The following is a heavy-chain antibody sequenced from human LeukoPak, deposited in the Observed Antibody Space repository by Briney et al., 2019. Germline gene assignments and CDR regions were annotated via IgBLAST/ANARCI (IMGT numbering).Heavy chain of an antibody. D-gene: IGHD5-12*01. J-gene: IGHJ4*02. Sequence: GASVKVSCKTSGYTFTSYGISWVRQAPGQGLEWMGWISAYNGNTNYAQKLQGRVTMTTDTSTSTAYMELRSLRSDDTAVYYCARRIVGSGYLYPTLDYWGQGTLVTVSS. CDR3: ARRIVGSGYLYPTLDY. CDR1: GYTFTSYG. V-gene: IGHV1-18*01. CDR2: ISAYNGNT.